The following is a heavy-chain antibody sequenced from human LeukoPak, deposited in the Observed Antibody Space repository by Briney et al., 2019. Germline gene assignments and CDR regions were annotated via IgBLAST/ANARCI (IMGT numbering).Heavy chain of an antibody. Sequence: GGSLRLSCAAPGFTFSDSAMHWVRQASGKGLEWIGRIRRNANNYATAYAASVKGRFTISRDDSKNTAYLQMNSLKTEDTAVYYCTSLCYSSSCQRWDPFDYWGQGTLVTVSS. D-gene: IGHD6-13*01. CDR3: TSLCYSSSCQRWDPFDY. CDR2: IRRNANNYAT. J-gene: IGHJ4*02. V-gene: IGHV3-73*01. CDR1: GFTFSDSA.